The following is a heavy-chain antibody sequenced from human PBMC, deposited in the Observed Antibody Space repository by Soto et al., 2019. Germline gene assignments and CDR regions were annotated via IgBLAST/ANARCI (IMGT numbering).Heavy chain of an antibody. D-gene: IGHD3-10*01. CDR3: ARERGDDAFDI. CDR1: GGSVSSGSYY. Sequence: SETLSLTCTVSGGSVSSGSYYWSWVRQPPGKGLEWIGYIYYSGSTNYNPSLKSRVTISVDTSKNQFSLKLSSVTAADTAVYYCARERGDDAFDIWGQGTMVTVSS. V-gene: IGHV4-61*01. CDR2: IYYSGST. J-gene: IGHJ3*02.